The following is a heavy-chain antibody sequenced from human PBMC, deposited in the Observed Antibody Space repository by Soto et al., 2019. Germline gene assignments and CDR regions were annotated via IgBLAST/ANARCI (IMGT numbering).Heavy chain of an antibody. CDR1: GGSISSGNYY. CDR3: AKTPQLAPTNWFDP. D-gene: IGHD1-1*01. V-gene: IGHV4-39*01. CDR2: IYYSGST. Sequence: PSETLSLTCTVSGGSISSGNYYWGWIRQPPGKGLEWIGSIYYSGSTYYSPSLWGRVTISLDTSKSQFSLKLTSVTATDTAVYYCAKTPQLAPTNWFDPWGQGTLVTVSS. J-gene: IGHJ5*02.